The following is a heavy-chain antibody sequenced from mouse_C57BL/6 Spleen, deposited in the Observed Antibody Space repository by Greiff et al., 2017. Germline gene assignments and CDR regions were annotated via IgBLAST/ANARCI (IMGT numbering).Heavy chain of an antibody. CDR1: GYSITSGYY. Sequence: EVQLQESGPGLVKPSQSLSLTCSVTGYSITSGYYWNWLRQFPGNKLEWMGYISYDGSNNYNPSLKNRISITRDTSKNQFFLKLNSVTTEDTATYYCARYYYGSSYYFDYWGQGTTLTVSS. CDR2: ISYDGSN. V-gene: IGHV3-6*01. CDR3: ARYYYGSSYYFDY. D-gene: IGHD1-1*01. J-gene: IGHJ2*01.